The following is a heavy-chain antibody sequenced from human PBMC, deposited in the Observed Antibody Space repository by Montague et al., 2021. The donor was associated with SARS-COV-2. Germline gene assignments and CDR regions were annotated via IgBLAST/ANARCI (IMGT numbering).Heavy chain of an antibody. CDR1: GGSISSGGCY. CDR2: IYYSGST. CDR3: ARVHIVVVTAMRYFDL. Sequence: TLSLTCTVSGGSISSGGCYWSWIRQHPGKGLEWIGYIYYSGSTYYXPSLKSRVTISVDTSKNQFSLKLRSVTAADTAVYYCARVHIVVVTAMRYFDLWGRGTLVTVSS. V-gene: IGHV4-31*03. J-gene: IGHJ2*01. D-gene: IGHD2-21*02.